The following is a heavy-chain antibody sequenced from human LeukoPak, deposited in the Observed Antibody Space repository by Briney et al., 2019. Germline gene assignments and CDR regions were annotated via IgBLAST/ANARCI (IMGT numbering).Heavy chain of an antibody. CDR2: IYYNGDT. J-gene: IGHJ5*02. V-gene: IGHV4-59*01. D-gene: IGHD3-10*01. Sequence: SETLSLTCSVSGGSITGYSWSWIRQTPGKGLEWLGYIYYNGDTHYNPSLNSRLSMSVDTPNKQFSLNLRSVTAADTAVYYCVRGPYGSSISNWFDPWGQGLLVTVSS. CDR3: VRGPYGSSISNWFDP. CDR1: GGSITGYS.